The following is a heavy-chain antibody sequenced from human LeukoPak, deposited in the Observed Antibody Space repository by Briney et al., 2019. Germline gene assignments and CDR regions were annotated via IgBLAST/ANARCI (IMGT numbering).Heavy chain of an antibody. Sequence: AGGSLRLSCAASGFTFSSSWMHWVRQAPGKGLVWVSRIKSDGSSTTYADSVKGRFTISRDNAKNTLYLQVNSLRAEDTAVYYCARANYDYGDYYFDYWGQGTLLTVSS. D-gene: IGHD4-17*01. CDR3: ARANYDYGDYYFDY. CDR2: IKSDGSST. J-gene: IGHJ4*02. V-gene: IGHV3-74*01. CDR1: GFTFSSSW.